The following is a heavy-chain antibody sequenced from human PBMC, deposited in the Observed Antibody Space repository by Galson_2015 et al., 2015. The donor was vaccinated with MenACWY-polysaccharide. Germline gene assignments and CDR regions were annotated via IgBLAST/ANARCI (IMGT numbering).Heavy chain of an antibody. D-gene: IGHD6-13*01. CDR1: GFTFSSYG. V-gene: IGHV3-30*02. J-gene: IGHJ4*02. CDR2: IRYDGRDK. Sequence: SVRLSCAASGFTFSSYGMHWVRQAPGKGLKWVAFIRYDGRDKYYAESVKGRFTISRDNSKNTLYLQMDSLRAEDTAVYYCAKDLTAAASDGDYWGQGTLVTVSS. CDR3: AKDLTAAASDGDY.